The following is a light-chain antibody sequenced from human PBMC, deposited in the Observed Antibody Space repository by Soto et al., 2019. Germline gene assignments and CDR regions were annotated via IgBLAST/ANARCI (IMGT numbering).Light chain of an antibody. Sequence: DIQMTQSPSTLSASVGDRVTITCRASQTISSWLAWYQQKPGKAPKPLIYKASSLESGVPSRFSGSGSGTEFTLTVSGLQPDDFATYYCQHYSNYPWTFGQGTQVEFK. J-gene: IGKJ1*01. V-gene: IGKV1-5*03. CDR1: QTISSW. CDR2: KAS. CDR3: QHYSNYPWT.